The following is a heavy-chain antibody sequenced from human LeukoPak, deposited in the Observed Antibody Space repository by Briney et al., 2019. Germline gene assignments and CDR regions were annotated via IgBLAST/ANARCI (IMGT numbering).Heavy chain of an antibody. CDR1: GFTFSSYG. D-gene: IGHD5-24*01. Sequence: RRSLRLSCAASGFTFSSYGMHWVRQAPGKGLEWVAVISYDGSNKYYADPVKGRFTISRDNSKNTLYLQMNSLRAEDTAVYYCAKDLENYFDYWGQGTLVTVSS. CDR2: ISYDGSNK. J-gene: IGHJ4*02. CDR3: AKDLENYFDY. V-gene: IGHV3-30*18.